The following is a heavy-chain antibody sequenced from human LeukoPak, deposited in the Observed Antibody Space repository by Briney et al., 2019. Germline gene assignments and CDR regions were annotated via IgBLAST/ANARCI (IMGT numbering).Heavy chain of an antibody. CDR1: GFTFSSYS. Sequence: GGSLRLSCAASGFTFSSYSMNWVRQAPGKGLEWVSSISSSSSYRYYADSVKGRFTISRDNAKNSLYLQMNSLRAEDTAVYYCAREIGYSSGWPCAFDIWGQGTMVTVSS. CDR2: ISSSSSYR. J-gene: IGHJ3*02. D-gene: IGHD6-19*01. V-gene: IGHV3-21*01. CDR3: AREIGYSSGWPCAFDI.